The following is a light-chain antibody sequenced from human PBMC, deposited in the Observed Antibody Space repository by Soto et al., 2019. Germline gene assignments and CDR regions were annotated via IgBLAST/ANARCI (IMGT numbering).Light chain of an antibody. V-gene: IGKV3-15*01. J-gene: IGKJ4*01. CDR1: QGVGIT. Sequence: EIVMTQSPATLSVSPGEGVTLSCRASQGVGITLAWYQQKPGQTPRFLIYNAFTRATGIPARFSGSGSGTEFTLTINSLQSEDSAVYYCQRYNDWPLTFGGGTKVEVK. CDR3: QRYNDWPLT. CDR2: NAF.